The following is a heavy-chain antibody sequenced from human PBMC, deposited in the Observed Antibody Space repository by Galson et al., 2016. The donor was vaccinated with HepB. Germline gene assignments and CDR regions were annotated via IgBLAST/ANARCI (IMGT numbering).Heavy chain of an antibody. D-gene: IGHD2-15*01. CDR2: ISYDGTKI. CDR1: GFTFSYYG. Sequence: SLRLSCAASGFTFSYYGIHWVRQAPDKGLEWVAIISYDGTKIFYADSVKGRFTISRDNSKNTLYLQMNSLRTEDTAVYYCAKAVVATGTNWFDPWGRGTLVTVSS. V-gene: IGHV3-30*18. J-gene: IGHJ5*02. CDR3: AKAVVATGTNWFDP.